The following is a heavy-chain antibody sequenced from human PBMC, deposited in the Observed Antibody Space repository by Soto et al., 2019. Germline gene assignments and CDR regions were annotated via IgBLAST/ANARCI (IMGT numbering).Heavy chain of an antibody. CDR1: GFTFSNAW. D-gene: IGHD6-19*01. J-gene: IGHJ1*01. CDR2: IKSKTDGGTT. Sequence: RLSCAASGFTFSNAWMSWVRQAPGKGLEWVGRIKSKTDGGTTDYAAPVKGRFTISRDDSKNTLYLQMNSLKTEDTAVYYCTTDIWAVADYAEYFQHWGQGTLVTV. CDR3: TTDIWAVADYAEYFQH. V-gene: IGHV3-15*01.